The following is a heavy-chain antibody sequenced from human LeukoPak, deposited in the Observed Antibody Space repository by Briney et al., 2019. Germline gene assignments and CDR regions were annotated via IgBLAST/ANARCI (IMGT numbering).Heavy chain of an antibody. D-gene: IGHD5-18*01. CDR3: ARGIGYSYGLDY. CDR1: GYSISSNHW. V-gene: IGHV4-28*03. J-gene: IGHJ4*02. Sequence: PSDTLSLTCAVSGYSISSNHWWGWIRQPPGKGLEWIGYIFYAGSTYYNPSLKSRVTMSVDTSKNQFSLKLSSVTAADTAVYYCARGIGYSYGLDYWGQGTLVTVSS. CDR2: IFYAGST.